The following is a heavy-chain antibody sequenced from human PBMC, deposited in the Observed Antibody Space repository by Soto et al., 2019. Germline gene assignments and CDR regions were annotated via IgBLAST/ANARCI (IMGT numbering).Heavy chain of an antibody. CDR2: VSGSGGST. J-gene: IGHJ6*02. CDR3: AKALDTAMVRATYGMDV. V-gene: IGHV3-23*01. CDR1: GFIFSAYA. D-gene: IGHD5-18*01. Sequence: GGSLRLSCAVSGFIFSAYALTWVRQAPGKGLEWVSAVSGSGGSTYYADSVKGRFTVSRDNSKNSLYLQMNSLRAEDTALYYCAKALDTAMVRATYGMDVWGQGTTVTVSS.